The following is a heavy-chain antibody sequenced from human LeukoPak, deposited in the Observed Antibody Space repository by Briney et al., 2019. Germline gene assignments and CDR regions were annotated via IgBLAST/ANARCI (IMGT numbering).Heavy chain of an antibody. CDR1: GLTFSSNC. CDR2: IYSDNT. CDR3: ARRAGAYSHPYDY. J-gene: IGHJ4*02. Sequence: GGSLRLSCAASGLTFSSNCMSWVRQAPGKGLEWVSFIYSDNTHYSDSVKGRFTISRDNSKNTLYLQMNSLRAEDTDVYYCARRAGAYSHPYDYWGQGTLVTVSS. D-gene: IGHD4/OR15-4a*01. V-gene: IGHV3-53*01.